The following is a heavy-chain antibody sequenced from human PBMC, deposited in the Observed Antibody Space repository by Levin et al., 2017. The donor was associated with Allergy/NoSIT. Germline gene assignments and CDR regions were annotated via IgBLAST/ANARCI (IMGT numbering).Heavy chain of an antibody. J-gene: IGHJ6*03. Sequence: SETLSLTCTVSGASISSHYWTWIRQPPGKGLEWLGYIHYSGITNYNSSLKSRVTISLYTSKRQFSLKLTSVTAADTAVYYCARTYNDFWGGLYYYYMDVWGKGTTVTVSS. CDR3: ARTYNDFWGGLYYYYMDV. D-gene: IGHD3-3*01. CDR2: IHYSGIT. V-gene: IGHV4-59*11. CDR1: GASISSHY.